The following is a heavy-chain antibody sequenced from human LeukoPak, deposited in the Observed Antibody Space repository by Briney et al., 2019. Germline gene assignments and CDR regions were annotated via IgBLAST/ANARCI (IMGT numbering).Heavy chain of an antibody. Sequence: PGGSLGLSCAASGFTFSSYTMHWVRQAPGKGLEWVSCISTSSSYIYYADSVKGRFTISRDNAKNSLYLQMNSLRAEDTAVYYCARGGSTTTMTTDFDYWGQGTLVTVSS. CDR2: ISTSSSYI. CDR1: GFTFSSYT. V-gene: IGHV3-21*01. J-gene: IGHJ4*02. D-gene: IGHD4-17*01. CDR3: ARGGSTTTMTTDFDY.